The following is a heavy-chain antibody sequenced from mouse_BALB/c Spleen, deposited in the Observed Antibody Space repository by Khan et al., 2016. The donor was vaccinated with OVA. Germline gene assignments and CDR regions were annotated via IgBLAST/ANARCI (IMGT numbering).Heavy chain of an antibody. Sequence: EVQLKESGPGLVKPSQSLSLTCTVTGYSITSDYAWNWIRQFPGNKLEWMGYIHYSGSTSYIPSLKSRISITRDTSKTQVFLHLNSVTSEDTATYYCARGRAYWGQGTLVTVSA. CDR3: ARGRAY. CDR2: IHYSGST. V-gene: IGHV3-2*02. D-gene: IGHD3-3*01. CDR1: GYSITSDYA. J-gene: IGHJ3*01.